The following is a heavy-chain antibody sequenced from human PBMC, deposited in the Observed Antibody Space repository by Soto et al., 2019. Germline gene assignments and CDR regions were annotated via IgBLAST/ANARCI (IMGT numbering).Heavy chain of an antibody. Sequence: QVQLAQSGPELKKPGASLEVSCRASGYTFSNYGISWVRQVPGQGLEWMAWISVKNGDTNFAQKFQGRLSVTTDTSTSTAYLNLRSLRSDDTAVYYCARRTTLRSPKYRFYYYMDIWGKGTTVTVSS. D-gene: IGHD4-4*01. CDR2: ISVKNGDT. CDR3: ARRTTLRSPKYRFYYYMDI. V-gene: IGHV1-18*01. CDR1: GYTFSNYG. J-gene: IGHJ6*03.